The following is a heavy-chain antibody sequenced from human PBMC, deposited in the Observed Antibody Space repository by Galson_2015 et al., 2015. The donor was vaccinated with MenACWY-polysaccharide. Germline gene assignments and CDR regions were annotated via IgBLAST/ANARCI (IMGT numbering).Heavy chain of an antibody. CDR3: ANGVGDIVVINWFDP. J-gene: IGHJ5*02. V-gene: IGHV3-30*18. D-gene: IGHD2-15*01. CDR2: ISYDGSTK. CDR1: GFAFSRYG. Sequence: SLRLSCAASGFAFSRYGMHWVRQAPGKGLEWLAVISYDGSTKEYADSVKGRFTISRDNSKNTEYLQMNSLRVEDEAMYFCANGVGDIVVINWFDPWGQGTRVTVSS.